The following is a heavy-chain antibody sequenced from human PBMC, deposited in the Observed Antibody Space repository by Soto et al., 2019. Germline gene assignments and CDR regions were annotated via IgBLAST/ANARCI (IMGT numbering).Heavy chain of an antibody. V-gene: IGHV3-23*01. J-gene: IGHJ6*02. CDR3: AKSGPCGGDCYLYYYYGMDV. Sequence: GGSMRLSCAASGFTFSSYAMSWVRQAPGKGLEWVSAISGSGGSTYYADSVKGRFTISRDNSKNTLYLQMNSLRAEDTAVYYCAKSGPCGGDCYLYYYYGMDVWGQGTTVTVSS. CDR2: ISGSGGST. D-gene: IGHD2-21*02. CDR1: GFTFSSYA.